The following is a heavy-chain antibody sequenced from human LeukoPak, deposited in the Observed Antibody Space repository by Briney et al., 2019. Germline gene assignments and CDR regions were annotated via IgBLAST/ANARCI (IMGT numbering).Heavy chain of an antibody. CDR1: GGSISSGSYY. V-gene: IGHV4-61*02. CDR3: ARDVSADYDFSSGYPKNWFDP. D-gene: IGHD3-3*01. CDR2: IYTSGST. Sequence: KTSETLSLTCTVSGGSISSGSYYWSWIRQPAGKGLEWIGRIYTSGSTNYNPSLKSRVTISVDTSKNQFSLKLSSVTAADTAVYYCARDVSADYDFSSGYPKNWFDPWGQGTLVTVSS. J-gene: IGHJ5*02.